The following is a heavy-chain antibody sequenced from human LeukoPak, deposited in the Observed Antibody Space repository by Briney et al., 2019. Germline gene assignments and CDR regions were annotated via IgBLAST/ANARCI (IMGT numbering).Heavy chain of an antibody. CDR1: GYTFTSYG. D-gene: IGHD2-2*01. J-gene: IGHJ5*02. CDR2: ISAYNGNT. V-gene: IGHV1-18*01. Sequence: ASVKVFCKASGYTFTSYGISWVRQAPGQGLEWMGWISAYNGNTNYAQKLQGRVTMTTDTSTSTAYMELRSLRSDDTAVYYCARVLIVVVPAAIQENWFDPWGQGTLVTVSS. CDR3: ARVLIVVVPAAIQENWFDP.